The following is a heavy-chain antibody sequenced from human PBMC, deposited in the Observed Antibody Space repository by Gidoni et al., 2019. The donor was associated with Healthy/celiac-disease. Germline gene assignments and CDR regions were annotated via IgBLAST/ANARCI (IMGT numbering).Heavy chain of an antibody. J-gene: IGHJ5*02. D-gene: IGHD2-2*01. CDR1: GYPFTSYG. Sequence: QVQLVQSGAEVKKPGASVKVSCTASGYPFTSYGISWVRQAPGQGLEWMGWISAYNGNTNYAQKLQGRVTMTTDTSTSTAYMELRSLRSDDTAVYYCARVGRCSRTSCYVGPFDPWGQGTLVTVSS. CDR2: ISAYNGNT. V-gene: IGHV1-18*01. CDR3: ARVGRCSRTSCYVGPFDP.